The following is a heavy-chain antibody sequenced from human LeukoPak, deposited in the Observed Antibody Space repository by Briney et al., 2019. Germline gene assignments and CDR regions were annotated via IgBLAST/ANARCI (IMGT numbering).Heavy chain of an antibody. D-gene: IGHD6-6*01. CDR3: ARDLQLDSGDYYYYYMDV. V-gene: IGHV3-21*01. CDR2: ISSSGSYI. CDR1: GFTFSSYS. J-gene: IGHJ6*03. Sequence: GGSLRLSCAASGFTFSSYSMNWVRQAPGKGLEWVSSISSSGSYIYYADSVKGRFTISRDNAKNSLYLQMNSLRAEDTAVYYCARDLQLDSGDYYYYYMDVWGKGTTVTVSS.